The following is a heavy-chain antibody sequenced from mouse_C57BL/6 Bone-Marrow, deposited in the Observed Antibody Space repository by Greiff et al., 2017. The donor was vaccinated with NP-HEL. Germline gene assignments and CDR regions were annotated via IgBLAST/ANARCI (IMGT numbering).Heavy chain of an antibody. CDR2: IDPSDSYT. CDR3: AIDYGYAMDY. V-gene: IGHV1-50*01. CDR1: GYTFTSYW. J-gene: IGHJ4*01. D-gene: IGHD2-4*01. Sequence: QVQLKQPGAELVKPGASVKLSCKASGYTFTSYWMQWVKQRPGQGLEWIGEIDPSDSYTNYNQKFKGKATLTVDTSSSTAYMQLSSLTSDDSAVYYCAIDYGYAMDYWGQGTSVTVSS.